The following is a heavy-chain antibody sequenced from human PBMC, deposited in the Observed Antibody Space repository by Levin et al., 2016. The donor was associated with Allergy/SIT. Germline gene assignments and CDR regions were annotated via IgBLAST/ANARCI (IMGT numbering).Heavy chain of an antibody. CDR1: GFTFSSYS. D-gene: IGHD6-13*01. V-gene: IGHV3-21*01. CDR2: ISSSSSYI. Sequence: GGSLRLSCAASGFTFSSYSMNWVRQAPGKGLEWVSSISSSSSYIYYADSVKGRFTISRDNAKNSLYLQMNSLRAEDTAVYYCARDKGSSWYSHGWFDPWGQGTLVTVSS. J-gene: IGHJ5*02. CDR3: ARDKGSSWYSHGWFDP.